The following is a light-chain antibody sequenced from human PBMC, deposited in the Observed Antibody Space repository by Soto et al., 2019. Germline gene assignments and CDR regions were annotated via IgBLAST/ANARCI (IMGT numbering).Light chain of an antibody. CDR2: DVS. CDR3: SSYTSTGTL. CDR1: SGDVGGYNY. V-gene: IGLV2-14*01. Sequence: QSALTQPASVSGSPGQSITISCTGTSGDVGGYNYVCWYQQHPGKAPKVMIYDVSNRPSGVSNRFSGSKSGNTASLTISGLQAEDEADYYFSSYTSTGTLFGTGTKVTVL. J-gene: IGLJ1*01.